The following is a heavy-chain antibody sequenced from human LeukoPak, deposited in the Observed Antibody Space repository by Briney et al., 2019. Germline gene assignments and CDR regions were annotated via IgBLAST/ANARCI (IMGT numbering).Heavy chain of an antibody. CDR2: IISIIGGGTS. V-gene: IGHV3-15*01. Sequence: GGSLRLSCAASGFTFSSYAMSWVRQAPGKGLEWVGRIISIIGGGTSDYPAPVKGRFTISRDDSKNRLYLQMNSLKTEDTAVYYCATHRGEWELDSWGQGTLVTVSS. J-gene: IGHJ4*02. D-gene: IGHD1-26*01. CDR3: ATHRGEWELDS. CDR1: GFTFSSYA.